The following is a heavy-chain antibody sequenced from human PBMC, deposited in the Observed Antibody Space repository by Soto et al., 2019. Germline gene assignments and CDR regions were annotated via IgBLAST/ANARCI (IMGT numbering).Heavy chain of an antibody. CDR3: VRVGLNRNYHFAF. Sequence: QVQLVQSGAEVKKPGASVKVSCKASGYTFNSYDIHWVRQAPGQGLEWMGLIKPNSDVTGYAQSFQGRVTMTRNMSMTTAYMDLTRLISDDTAVYYCVRVGLNRNYHFAFWGQGPLITVS. V-gene: IGHV1-2*02. CDR1: GYTFNSYD. CDR2: IKPNSDVT. J-gene: IGHJ4*02. D-gene: IGHD2-21*01.